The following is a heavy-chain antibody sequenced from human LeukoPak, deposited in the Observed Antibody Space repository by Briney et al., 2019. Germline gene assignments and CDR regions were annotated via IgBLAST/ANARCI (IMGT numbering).Heavy chain of an antibody. D-gene: IGHD6-19*01. J-gene: IGHJ1*01. V-gene: IGHV3-33*06. CDR2: IWYDGSNK. CDR1: GFTFSSYG. CDR3: AKGAVAGNFAEYFQP. Sequence: GGSLRLSCAASGFTFSSYGMHWVRQAPGKGLEWVAVIWYDGSNKYYADSVKGRFTISRDNSKNTLYLQMNSLRAEDTAVYYCAKGAVAGNFAEYFQPWGQGTLVTVSS.